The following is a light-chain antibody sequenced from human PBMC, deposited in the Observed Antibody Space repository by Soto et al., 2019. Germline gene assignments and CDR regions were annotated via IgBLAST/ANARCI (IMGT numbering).Light chain of an antibody. Sequence: QSALTQPASTSGSPGQSITISCTGTSSDVGGYNYVSWYQQHPGKAPRLMLYEVSNRASRVSSRFSGSKSGNTASLTISGLQAEDEADYYCCSSTSSTVLFGGGTKLTVL. CDR3: CSSTSSTVL. J-gene: IGLJ2*01. V-gene: IGLV2-14*01. CDR2: EVS. CDR1: SSDVGGYNY.